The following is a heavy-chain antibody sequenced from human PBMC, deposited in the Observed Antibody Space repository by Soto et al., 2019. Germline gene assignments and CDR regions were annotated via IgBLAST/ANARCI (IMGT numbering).Heavy chain of an antibody. Sequence: SETLSLTCTVSGGSISSGGYYWSWIRQHPGKGLEWIGYIYYSGSTYYNPSLKSRVTISVDTSKNQFSLKLSSVTAADTAVYYCARAVPDYYDFWSGPSLDYYMDVWGKGTTVTVSS. V-gene: IGHV4-31*02. CDR2: IYYSGST. CDR1: GGSISSGGYY. J-gene: IGHJ6*03. CDR3: ARAVPDYYDFWSGPSLDYYMDV. D-gene: IGHD3-3*01.